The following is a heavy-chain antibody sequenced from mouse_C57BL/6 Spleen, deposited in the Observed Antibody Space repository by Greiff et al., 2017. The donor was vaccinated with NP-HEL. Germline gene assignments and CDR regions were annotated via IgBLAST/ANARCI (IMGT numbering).Heavy chain of an antibody. Sequence: EVQLQQSGPELVKPGASVKIPCKASGYTFTDYNMDWVKQSHGKSLEWIGDINPNNGGTIYNQKFKGKATLTVDKSSSTAYMELRSLTSEDTAVYYCAREEGIYYYGSSYVNFDVWGTGTTVTVSS. CDR1: GYTFTDYN. CDR3: AREEGIYYYGSSYVNFDV. CDR2: INPNNGGT. V-gene: IGHV1-18*01. D-gene: IGHD1-1*01. J-gene: IGHJ1*03.